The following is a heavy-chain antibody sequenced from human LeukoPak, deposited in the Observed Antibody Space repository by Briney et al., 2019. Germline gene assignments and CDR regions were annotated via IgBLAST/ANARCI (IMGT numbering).Heavy chain of an antibody. CDR1: GYTFTSYY. J-gene: IGHJ6*03. V-gene: IGHV1-46*01. Sequence: GASVKVSCKASGYTFTSYYMHWVRQAPGQGLEWMGIINPSGGSTSYAQKFQGRVTMTRGTSTSTVYMELSSLRSEDTAVYYCARTRGYYYDSSGYYYPNDTRYYYYYYMDVWGKGTTVTVSS. D-gene: IGHD3-22*01. CDR2: INPSGGST. CDR3: ARTRGYYYDSSGYYYPNDTRYYYYYYMDV.